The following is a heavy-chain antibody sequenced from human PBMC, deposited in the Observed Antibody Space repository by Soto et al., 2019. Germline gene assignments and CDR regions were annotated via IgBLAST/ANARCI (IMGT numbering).Heavy chain of an antibody. V-gene: IGHV1-69*01. Sequence: QVQLVQSGAVVKKPGSSVKVSCKASGGTFSSYAISWVRQAPGQGLEWMGGIIPLFGTANYAQKFQGRVTITADESTSTAYMELSSLRSEYTAVYDCASGRYCSSTSGYEEARWNYYYYGMDVW. J-gene: IGHJ6*01. CDR2: IIPLFGTA. CDR3: ASGRYCSSTSGYEEARWNYYYYGMDV. D-gene: IGHD2-2*01. CDR1: GGTFSSYA.